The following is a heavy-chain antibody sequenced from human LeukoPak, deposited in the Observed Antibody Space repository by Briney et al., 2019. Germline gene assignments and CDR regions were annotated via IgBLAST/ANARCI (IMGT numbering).Heavy chain of an antibody. CDR3: AKIYGNSRLTWCSAP. J-gene: IGHJ5*02. CDR1: GFIFRIYG. CDR2: ISYEGDST. D-gene: IGHD4-23*01. Sequence: GGSLRLSCAASGFIFRIYGMHWVRQAPGKGLEWVALISYEGDSTYYADSVKGRFTISRDNSKDMLYLQMNSLRAEDTAVYYCAKIYGNSRLTWCSAPGGRGPLVTVS. V-gene: IGHV3-30*18.